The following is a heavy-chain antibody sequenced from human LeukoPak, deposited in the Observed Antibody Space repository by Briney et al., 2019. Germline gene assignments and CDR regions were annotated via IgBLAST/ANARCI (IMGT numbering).Heavy chain of an antibody. CDR1: GFTFRSFE. Sequence: GGSLRLSCAASGFTFRSFEMNWVRQAPGEGLEWISYISSTGKTICYADSVKGRFIISRDNAKNSLYLQMNSLRVEDTAVYYCARVYGGNPDYWGQGTLVTVSS. CDR2: ISSTGKTI. J-gene: IGHJ4*02. CDR3: ARVYGGNPDY. V-gene: IGHV3-48*03. D-gene: IGHD4-23*01.